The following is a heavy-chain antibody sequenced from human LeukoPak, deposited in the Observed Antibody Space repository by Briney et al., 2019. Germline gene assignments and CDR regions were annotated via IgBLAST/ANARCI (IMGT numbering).Heavy chain of an antibody. CDR3: ARYHCTTASCYRAYDY. J-gene: IGHJ4*02. V-gene: IGHV3-23*01. D-gene: IGHD2-2*02. Sequence: GGSLRLSCAASGFTFSNYAMTWVRQAPGKGLEWVSAIGSDGDTTYYAVSVRGRFTASRDNSKNTLYLQMNSLRADDTAVYYCARYHCTTASCYRAYDYWGQGSLVTVSS. CDR2: IGSDGDTT. CDR1: GFTFSNYA.